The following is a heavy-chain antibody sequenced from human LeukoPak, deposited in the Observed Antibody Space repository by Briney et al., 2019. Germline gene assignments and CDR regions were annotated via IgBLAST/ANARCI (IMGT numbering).Heavy chain of an antibody. V-gene: IGHV1-8*03. D-gene: IGHD3-10*01. CDR3: VRGDYYDSGIYPAFD. J-gene: IGHJ4*02. CDR2: MNPNSGNT. CDR1: GYTFTSYD. Sequence: ASVKVSCKASGYTFTSYDINWVRQATGQGLEWMGWMNPNSGNTGYAQKFQGRVTITRNTSISTAYMELSSRRSEDTAVYYCVRGDYYDSGIYPAFDWGQGTLVTVSS.